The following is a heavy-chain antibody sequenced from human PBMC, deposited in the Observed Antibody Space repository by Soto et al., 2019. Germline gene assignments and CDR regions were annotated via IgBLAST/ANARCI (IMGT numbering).Heavy chain of an antibody. V-gene: IGHV4-31*03. CDR1: GAALNGGNYY. D-gene: IGHD2-21*01. J-gene: IGHJ5*02. CDR3: ARLRIATNNYKWFDP. Sequence: KASETLSLTCSVSGAALNGGNYYWSWIRQVPGKGLEWIGHIYVTGAVDYNPPLRDRITISQDTSERQFSLNLRLVTAADTAVYYCARLRIATNNYKWFDPWGQGTLVTVSS. CDR2: IYVTGAV.